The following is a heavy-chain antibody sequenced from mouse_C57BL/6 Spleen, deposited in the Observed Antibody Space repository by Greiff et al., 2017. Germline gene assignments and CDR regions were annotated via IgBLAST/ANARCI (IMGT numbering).Heavy chain of an antibody. Sequence: EVKVVESGEGLVKPGGSLKLSCAASGFTFSSYAMSWVRQTPEKRLEWVAYISSGGDYIYYADTVKGRFTISRDNARNTLYLQMSSLKSEDTAMYYCTRASTASSRRYFDVWGTGTTVTVSS. CDR1: GFTFSSYA. V-gene: IGHV5-9-1*02. CDR2: ISSGGDYI. CDR3: TRASTASSRRYFDV. J-gene: IGHJ1*03. D-gene: IGHD1-2*01.